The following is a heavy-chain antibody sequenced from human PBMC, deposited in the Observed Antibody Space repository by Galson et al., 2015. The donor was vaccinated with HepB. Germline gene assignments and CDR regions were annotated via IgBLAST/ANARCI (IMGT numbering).Heavy chain of an antibody. J-gene: IGHJ6*02. CDR3: ANEDQSGSYYYGMDV. CDR2: ISSNGGST. V-gene: IGHV3-64*04. Sequence: SLRLSCAASGFTFSSYAMHWVRQPPGKGLEYVSAISSNGGSTYYADSVKGRFTISRDNSKNTLYLQMNSLRAEDTAVYYCANEDQSGSYYYGMDVWGQGTTVTVSS. D-gene: IGHD6-25*01. CDR1: GFTFSSYA.